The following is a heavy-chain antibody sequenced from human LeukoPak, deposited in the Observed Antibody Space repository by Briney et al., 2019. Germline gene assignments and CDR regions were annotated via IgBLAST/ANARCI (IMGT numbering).Heavy chain of an antibody. J-gene: IGHJ4*02. CDR2: IYYSGST. V-gene: IGHV4-30-4*01. D-gene: IGHD3-3*02. Sequence: SETLSLTCTVSGGSISSGDYYWSWIRQPPGKGLEWIGYIYYSGSTYYNPSLKNRVTISVDTSKNQFSLKLSSVTAADTAVYYCARVSGDYVGYWGQGTLVTVSS. CDR1: GGSISSGDYY. CDR3: ARVSGDYVGY.